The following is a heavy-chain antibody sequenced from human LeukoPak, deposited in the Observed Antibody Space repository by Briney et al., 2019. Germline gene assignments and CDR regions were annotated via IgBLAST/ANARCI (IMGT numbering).Heavy chain of an antibody. CDR2: ISSSSSTI. V-gene: IGHV3-48*01. CDR3: ARMVYYYYMDV. J-gene: IGHJ6*03. CDR1: GFTVSSNY. D-gene: IGHD2-8*01. Sequence: PGGSLRLSCAASGFTVSSNYMSWVRQAPGKGLEWVSYISSSSSTIYYADSVKGRFTISRDNAKNSLYLQMNSLRAEDTAVYYCARMVYYYYMDVWGKGTTVTISS.